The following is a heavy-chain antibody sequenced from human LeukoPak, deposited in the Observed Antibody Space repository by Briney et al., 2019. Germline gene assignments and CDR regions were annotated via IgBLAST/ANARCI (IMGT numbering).Heavy chain of an antibody. D-gene: IGHD1-26*01. CDR2: IYSGGSP. Sequence: GGSLRLSCAASGFTVSSNYMSWVRQAPGKGLEWVSIIYSGGSPYYADSLKGRFTISRDNSKNTLYLQMNSLRADDTAVYYCARTIVGETYDAFDIWGQGTEATVSS. CDR3: ARTIVGETYDAFDI. J-gene: IGHJ3*02. V-gene: IGHV3-53*01. CDR1: GFTVSSNY.